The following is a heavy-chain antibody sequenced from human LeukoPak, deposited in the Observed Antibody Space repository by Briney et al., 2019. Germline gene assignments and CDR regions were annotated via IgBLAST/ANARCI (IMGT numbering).Heavy chain of an antibody. CDR1: GFTFSSYS. D-gene: IGHD3-10*01. Sequence: GRSLRLSCAASGFTFSSYSMNWVRQAPGKGLEWVSSISSSSSYIYYADSVKGRFTISRDNAKNSLYLQMNSLRAEDTAVYYCARSYYYGSGSYFALDYWGQGTLVTVSS. V-gene: IGHV3-21*01. J-gene: IGHJ4*02. CDR2: ISSSSSYI. CDR3: ARSYYYGSGSYFALDY.